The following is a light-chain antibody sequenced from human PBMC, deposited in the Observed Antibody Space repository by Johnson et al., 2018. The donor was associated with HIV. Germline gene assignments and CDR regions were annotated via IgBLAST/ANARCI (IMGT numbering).Light chain of an antibody. Sequence: SVLTQPPSVSAAPGQKVTISCSGSSSNIGNNYVSWYQHLPVTAPKLLIYDNDQRPLGIPDRFSASKSGTSATLAITGLQTGDEADYYCGTWHSSLSAGGVFGTGTKVTVL. J-gene: IGLJ1*01. CDR3: GTWHSSLSAGGV. CDR1: SSNIGNNY. CDR2: DND. V-gene: IGLV1-51*01.